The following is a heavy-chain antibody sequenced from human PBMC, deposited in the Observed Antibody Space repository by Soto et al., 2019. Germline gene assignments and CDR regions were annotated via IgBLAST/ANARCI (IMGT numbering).Heavy chain of an antibody. J-gene: IGHJ6*02. CDR3: ARGGRYRSGLDV. CDR2: IYHFGTT. CDR1: HGSLSPYY. Sequence: QVQLQESGPGLVKPSETLSLTCSVSHGSLSPYYWSWIRQPPGKGLQWIGYIYHFGTTNYNPSLKRRVTISVDASKNQLSLKLPSVTAADTAVYYCARGGRYRSGLDVWGQGTTVTVSS. D-gene: IGHD3-9*01. V-gene: IGHV4-59*01.